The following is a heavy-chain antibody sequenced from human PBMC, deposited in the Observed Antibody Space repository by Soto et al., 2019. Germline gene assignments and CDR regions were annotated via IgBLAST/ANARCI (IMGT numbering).Heavy chain of an antibody. Sequence: YWSAWVRQMPGKGLEWVGIIYPGDSDTRYSPSFEGHVTISVDKSISTAFLQWNSLKASDNAIYYCARHSTSAPKDYWGQGTLVTVSS. D-gene: IGHD3-10*01. V-gene: IGHV5-51*01. CDR2: IYPGDSDT. CDR3: ARHSTSAPKDY. CDR1: YW. J-gene: IGHJ4*01.